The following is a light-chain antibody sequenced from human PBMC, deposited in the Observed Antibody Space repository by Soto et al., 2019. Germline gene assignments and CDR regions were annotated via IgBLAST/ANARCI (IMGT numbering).Light chain of an antibody. V-gene: IGKV3-20*01. Sequence: EIVLTQSPGTLSLSPGERATLSCRASQSVSSSYLAWYQQTPGQAPRLLIYSASSRATGIPDRFSGSGSGTDFTLTISRLEPEDFAVYSCHQYGSSSYTFGQGTKLEIK. CDR2: SAS. CDR3: HQYGSSSYT. J-gene: IGKJ2*01. CDR1: QSVSSSY.